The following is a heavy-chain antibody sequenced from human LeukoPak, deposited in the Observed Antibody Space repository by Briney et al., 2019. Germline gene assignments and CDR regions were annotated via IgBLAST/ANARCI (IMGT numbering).Heavy chain of an antibody. CDR1: GFTFSSYW. J-gene: IGHJ4*02. CDR3: ARDSDYYDSSGSDY. D-gene: IGHD3-22*01. CDR2: IKQDGSEK. Sequence: GGSLRLSCAASGFTFSSYWMSWVRQAPGKGLECLANIKQDGSEKYYVDSVKGRFTISRDNAKNSLYLQMNSLRAEDTAVYYCARDSDYYDSSGSDYWGQGTLVTVSS. V-gene: IGHV3-7*01.